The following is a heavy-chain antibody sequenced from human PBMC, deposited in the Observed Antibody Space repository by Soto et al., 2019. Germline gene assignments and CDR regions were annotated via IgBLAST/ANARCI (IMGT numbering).Heavy chain of an antibody. Sequence: GGSLRLSCAASGFTFSNAWMSWVRQAPGKGLEWVGRIKSKTDGGTTDYAAPMKGRFTISRDESKNTLDLQMNSLKTEDTAVYYCTTDPRSPKGVRATRDAFDIWGQGTMVTVSS. CDR3: TTDPRSPKGVRATRDAFDI. J-gene: IGHJ3*02. CDR2: IKSKTDGGTT. V-gene: IGHV3-15*01. CDR1: GFTFSNAW. D-gene: IGHD1-26*01.